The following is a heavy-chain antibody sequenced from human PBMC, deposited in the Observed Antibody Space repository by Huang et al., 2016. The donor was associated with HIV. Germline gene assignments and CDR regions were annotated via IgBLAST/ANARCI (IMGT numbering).Heavy chain of an antibody. J-gene: IGHJ4*02. Sequence: QVQLVQSGAEVKKPGASVKVSCKASGYTFSNYDINWGRQAPGQGLEWMGWMNTNSGNTGYARKFQGRVTMTRSTSISTAYMELSRLRFEDTAVYYCATLPPVNYGRSGGRVRDYWGQGSLVTVSS. D-gene: IGHD2-15*01. CDR3: ATLPPVNYGRSGGRVRDY. CDR2: MNTNSGNT. V-gene: IGHV1-8*01. CDR1: GYTFSNYD.